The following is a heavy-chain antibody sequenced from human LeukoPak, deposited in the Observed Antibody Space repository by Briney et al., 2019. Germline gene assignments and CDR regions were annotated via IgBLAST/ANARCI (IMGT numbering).Heavy chain of an antibody. D-gene: IGHD2-8*01. CDR1: GYTFTNYG. CDR2: MNPNSGNT. CDR3: ARVIMGGSQYYYYYMDV. V-gene: IGHV1-8*03. J-gene: IGHJ6*03. Sequence: ASVKVSCKASGYTFTNYGISWVRQATGQGLEWMGWMNPNSGNTGYAQKFQGRVTITRNTSISTAYMELSSLRSEDTAVYYCARVIMGGSQYYYYYMDVWGKGTTVTVSS.